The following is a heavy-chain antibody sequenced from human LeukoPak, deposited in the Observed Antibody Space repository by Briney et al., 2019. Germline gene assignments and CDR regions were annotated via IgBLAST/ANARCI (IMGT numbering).Heavy chain of an antibody. V-gene: IGHV4-34*10. CDR2: IDYSGSI. Sequence: KTSETLSLTCAVYGGSFSGYYWSWIRQPPGKGLEWIGYIDYSGSIYYNPSLKSRVTMSIDTSKNQFSLKLGSVTAMDTAVYYCAHKFAGSYAFDIWGQGTMVTVSS. CDR1: GGSFSGYY. J-gene: IGHJ3*02. CDR3: AHKFAGSYAFDI.